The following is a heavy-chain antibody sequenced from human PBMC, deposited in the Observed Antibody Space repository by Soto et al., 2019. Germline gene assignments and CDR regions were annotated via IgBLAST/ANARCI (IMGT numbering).Heavy chain of an antibody. CDR3: ASTKYDSSAYYYWYLGL. D-gene: IGHD3-22*01. Sequence: QVELVQSGAEVKKPGSSVKVSCQASEDTFRNYAISWVRQAPEQGLDGRGGIIPIFGTANYAQKFQGRVTITADTSANTVYLELSSLRSEDTAVYYCASTKYDSSAYYYWYLGLWGRGTLVTVSS. CDR2: IIPIFGTA. CDR1: EDTFRNYA. J-gene: IGHJ2*01. V-gene: IGHV1-69*06.